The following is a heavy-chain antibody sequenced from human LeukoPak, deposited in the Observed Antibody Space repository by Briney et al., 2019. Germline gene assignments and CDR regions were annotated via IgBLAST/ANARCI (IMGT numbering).Heavy chain of an antibody. Sequence: PGGSLRLSCAASGFTFGNYAMAWVRHSPGKGLEWVSCITDIGKNTYHTDSVKGRFTISRDNPKNTLSLQMNSLRVEDTAVYYCAKATQRYCTGGTCYPLDYWGQGTLVTVSS. V-gene: IGHV3-23*01. CDR3: AKATQRYCTGGTCYPLDY. CDR2: ITDIGKNT. CDR1: GFTFGNYA. J-gene: IGHJ4*02. D-gene: IGHD2-8*02.